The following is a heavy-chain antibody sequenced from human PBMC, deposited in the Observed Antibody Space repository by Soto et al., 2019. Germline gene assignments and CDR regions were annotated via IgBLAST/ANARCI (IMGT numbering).Heavy chain of an antibody. CDR1: GYTFTSYA. CDR3: ARNAVAGHAENWFDP. V-gene: IGHV1-3*01. CDR2: INAGNGNT. D-gene: IGHD6-19*01. J-gene: IGHJ5*02. Sequence: QVQLVQSGAEVKKPGASVKVSCKASGYTFTSYAMHWVRQAPGQRLEWMGWINAGNGNTKYSQKFQGRVTITRDPSASTAYMELRSLRSEDTAVYYCARNAVAGHAENWFDPWGQGTLVTVSS.